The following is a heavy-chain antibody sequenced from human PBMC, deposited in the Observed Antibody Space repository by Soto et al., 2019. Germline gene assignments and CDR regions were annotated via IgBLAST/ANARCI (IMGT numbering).Heavy chain of an antibody. CDR3: AKDKYTDSVRKVWFFDY. Sequence: EVQLLESGGGLVKPGGSLRLSCAASGFTFSKYAMRWVRLAPGKGLEWVSSISANGGITDYADSVKGRFTISRDNFQNILYLQMDSLRGDDTALYFCAKDKYTDSVRKVWFFDYWGRGTLVTVSS. V-gene: IGHV3-23*01. CDR2: ISANGGIT. CDR1: GFTFSKYA. D-gene: IGHD2-15*01. J-gene: IGHJ2*01.